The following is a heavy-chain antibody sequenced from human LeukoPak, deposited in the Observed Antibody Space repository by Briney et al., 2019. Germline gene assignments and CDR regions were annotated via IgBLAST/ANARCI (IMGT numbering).Heavy chain of an antibody. CDR3: ARDKYSSGWYTGYMDV. Sequence: SETLSLTCTVSGGSISSSSYYWGWIRQPPGKGLEWIGSIYYSGSTYYNPSLKSRVTISVDTSKNQFSLKLSSVTAADTAVYYCARDKYSSGWYTGYMDVWGKGTTVTISS. J-gene: IGHJ6*03. V-gene: IGHV4-39*07. CDR1: GGSISSSSYY. CDR2: IYYSGST. D-gene: IGHD6-19*01.